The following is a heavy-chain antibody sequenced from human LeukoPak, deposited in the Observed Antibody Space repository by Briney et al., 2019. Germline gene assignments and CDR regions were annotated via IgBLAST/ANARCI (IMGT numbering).Heavy chain of an antibody. CDR3: ARDPAGGYSYDY. V-gene: IGHV4-31*03. Sequence: SETLSLTCTVSGGSITSSGYYWSWIRQHPGRGLEWIGYIHYSGSTYYNPSLKSRVTISIDTSRHQFSLKVSSVTAADTAVYYCARDPAGGYSYDYWGQGALVTVSS. CDR2: IHYSGST. D-gene: IGHD5-18*01. CDR1: GGSITSSGYY. J-gene: IGHJ4*02.